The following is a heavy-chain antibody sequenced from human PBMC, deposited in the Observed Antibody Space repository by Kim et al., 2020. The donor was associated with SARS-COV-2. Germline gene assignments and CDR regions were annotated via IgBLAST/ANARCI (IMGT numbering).Heavy chain of an antibody. Sequence: SETLSLTCTVSGGSISSGGYYWSWIRQHPGKGLEWIGYIYYSGSTYYNPSLKSRVTISVDTSKNQFSLKLSSVTAADTAVYYCARDKGDTAMGYGMDVWGQGTTVTVSS. V-gene: IGHV4-31*03. CDR2: IYYSGST. D-gene: IGHD5-18*01. CDR3: ARDKGDTAMGYGMDV. J-gene: IGHJ6*02. CDR1: GGSISSGGYY.